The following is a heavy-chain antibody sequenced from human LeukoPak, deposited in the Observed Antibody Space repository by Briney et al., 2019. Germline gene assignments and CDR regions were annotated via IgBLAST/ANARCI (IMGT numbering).Heavy chain of an antibody. V-gene: IGHV4-61*02. Sequence: PSETLSLTCTVSGGSISSGSYYWNWIRQPAGKGLEWIGRIYTSGSTNYNPSLNSRVAISVDTSKNQFSLNLSSVTAADTAVYYCAGPGGYFDWLPFGYWGQGTLVTVSS. D-gene: IGHD3-9*01. CDR2: IYTSGST. CDR1: GGSISSGSYY. CDR3: AGPGGYFDWLPFGY. J-gene: IGHJ4*02.